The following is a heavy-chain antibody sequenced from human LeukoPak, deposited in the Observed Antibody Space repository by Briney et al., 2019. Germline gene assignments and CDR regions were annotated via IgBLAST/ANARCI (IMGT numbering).Heavy chain of an antibody. CDR2: ISGSGGST. V-gene: IGHV3-23*01. D-gene: IGHD3-10*01. CDR3: AKDHLYGSGSPGLDP. Sequence: PGGSLRLSCAASGFTVSNNYMSWVRQAPGKGLEWVSAISGSGGSTYYADSVKGRFTISRDNSKNTLYLQMNSLRAEDTAVYYCAKDHLYGSGSPGLDPWGQGTLVTVSS. J-gene: IGHJ5*02. CDR1: GFTVSNNY.